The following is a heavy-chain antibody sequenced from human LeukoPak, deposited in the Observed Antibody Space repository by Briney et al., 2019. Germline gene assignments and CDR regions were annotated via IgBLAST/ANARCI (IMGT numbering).Heavy chain of an antibody. CDR3: AREANSPTARYWYFDL. J-gene: IGHJ2*01. CDR2: INHSGST. V-gene: IGHV4-34*01. CDR1: GGSFSGYY. D-gene: IGHD2-21*01. Sequence: SETLSLTCAVYGGSFSGYYWSWIRQPPGKGLEWIGEINHSGSTNYNPSLKSRVTISVDTSKNQFSLKLSSVTAADTAVYYCAREANSPTARYWYFDLWGRGTQVTVSS.